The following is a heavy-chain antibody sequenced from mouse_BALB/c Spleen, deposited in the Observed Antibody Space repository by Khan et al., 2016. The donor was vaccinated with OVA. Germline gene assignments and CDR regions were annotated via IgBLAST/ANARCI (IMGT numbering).Heavy chain of an antibody. CDR2: IDPENGET. Sequence: VQLKQSGAELVRPGALVKLSCKASGFNIKDYYMHWVKQRPEQGLEWIGWIDPENGETVYDPKFQGKASITANTSSNTADLQLSSLTSEDTAVDYCARSGYSAWFAYWGQGTPVTVSA. J-gene: IGHJ3*01. V-gene: IGHV14-1*02. CDR1: GFNIKDYY. CDR3: ARSGYSAWFAY.